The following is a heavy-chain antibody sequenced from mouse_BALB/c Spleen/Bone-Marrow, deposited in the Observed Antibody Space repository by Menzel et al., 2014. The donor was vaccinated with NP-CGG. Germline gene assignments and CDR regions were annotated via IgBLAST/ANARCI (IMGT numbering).Heavy chain of an antibody. D-gene: IGHD1-2*01. Sequence: EVKLVESGGGLVKPGGFMKLSCAASGFTFSDYYMYWVRQTPEKRLEWVATISDGGSYTYYPDSVKGRFTISRDNAKNNLYLQMSSLKSEDTAMYYCARVVTTATLCWYFDVWGAGTTVTVSS. CDR2: ISDGGSYT. V-gene: IGHV5-4*02. J-gene: IGHJ1*01. CDR1: GFTFSDYY. CDR3: ARVVTTATLCWYFDV.